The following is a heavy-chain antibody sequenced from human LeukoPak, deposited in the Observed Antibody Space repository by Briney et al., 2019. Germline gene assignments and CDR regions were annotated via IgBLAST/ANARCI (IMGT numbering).Heavy chain of an antibody. V-gene: IGHV1-8*01. D-gene: IGHD1-26*01. CDR1: GYTFTSYD. Sequence: ASVNVSCKASGYTFTSYDINWVRQAPGQGLEWMGWMNPKSGNTGYAQKFQGRVTMTRDTSISTAYMELGSLRSEDTAVYYCARVTGSIDYWGQGTLVTVSS. CDR2: MNPKSGNT. CDR3: ARVTGSIDY. J-gene: IGHJ4*02.